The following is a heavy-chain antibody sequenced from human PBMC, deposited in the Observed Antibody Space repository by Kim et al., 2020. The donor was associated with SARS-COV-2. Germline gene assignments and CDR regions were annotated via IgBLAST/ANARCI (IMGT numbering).Heavy chain of an antibody. CDR2: MNPNSGNT. V-gene: IGHV1-8*01. CDR1: GYTFSSYD. J-gene: IGHJ4*02. CDR3: ARGHAWNGGPYYLAY. Sequence: ASVKVSCKASGYTFSSYDINWVRHATGQGLEWMGWMNPNSGNTGYAQKFQGRVTMTRNTSTSTAYMDLSSLRSEDTAVYYCARGHAWNGGPYYLAYWGQGTLVTVSS. D-gene: IGHD1-1*01.